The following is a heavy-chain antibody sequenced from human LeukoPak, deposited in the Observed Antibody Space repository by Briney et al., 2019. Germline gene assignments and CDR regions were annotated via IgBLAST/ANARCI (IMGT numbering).Heavy chain of an antibody. CDR2: ISWDGGST. J-gene: IGHJ4*02. CDR3: AKDYGGWTGGFDY. Sequence: TGGSLRLSCAASGFTFDDYTMHWVRQAPGKGLEWVSLISWDGGSTYYADSVKGRFTISRDNSKNSLYLQMNSLRTEDTALYYCAKDYGGWTGGFDYWGQGTLVTVSS. CDR1: GFTFDDYT. V-gene: IGHV3-43*01. D-gene: IGHD6-19*01.